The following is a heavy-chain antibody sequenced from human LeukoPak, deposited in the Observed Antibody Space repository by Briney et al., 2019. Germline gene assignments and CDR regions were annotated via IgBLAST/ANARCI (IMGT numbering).Heavy chain of an antibody. CDR2: INPNSGGT. D-gene: IGHD2-15*01. CDR3: AFTGCSGGSCYDWFDP. J-gene: IGHJ5*02. V-gene: IGHV1-2*02. Sequence: ASVKVSCKASGYTFTGYYMHWVRQAPGQGLEWMGWINPNSGGTNYAQKLQGRVTMTTDTSTSTAYMELRSLRSDDTAVYYCAFTGCSGGSCYDWFDPWGQGTLVTVSS. CDR1: GYTFTGYY.